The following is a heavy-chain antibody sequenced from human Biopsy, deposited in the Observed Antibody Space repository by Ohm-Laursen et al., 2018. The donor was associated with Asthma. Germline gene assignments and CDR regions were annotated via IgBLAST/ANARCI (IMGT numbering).Heavy chain of an antibody. Sequence: GASVKVSCKASGGTFSSNSINWVRQAPGQGLEWMGRIIPIFGPTNYAQKFQGRVTFTADESTSSAYMELSSLRSEDSAVYYCAREVSTVDYGYYYFAMDVWGQGTTVTVSS. CDR1: GGTFSSNS. J-gene: IGHJ6*02. V-gene: IGHV1-69*13. CDR2: IIPIFGPT. D-gene: IGHD4-17*01. CDR3: AREVSTVDYGYYYFAMDV.